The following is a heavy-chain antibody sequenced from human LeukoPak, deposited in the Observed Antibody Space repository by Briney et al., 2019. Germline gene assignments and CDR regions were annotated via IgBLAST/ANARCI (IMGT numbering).Heavy chain of an antibody. D-gene: IGHD2-21*02. CDR1: GFTFSSYG. Sequence: PGGVLRLSCAASGFTFSSYGMHWVRQAPGKGLEWVAVIWYDGSNKYYADSVKGRFTISRDNSKNTLYLQMNSLRAEDTAVYYCARGKSIVVVTAIQYYFDYWGQGTLVTVSS. CDR2: IWYDGSNK. CDR3: ARGKSIVVVTAIQYYFDY. J-gene: IGHJ4*02. V-gene: IGHV3-33*01.